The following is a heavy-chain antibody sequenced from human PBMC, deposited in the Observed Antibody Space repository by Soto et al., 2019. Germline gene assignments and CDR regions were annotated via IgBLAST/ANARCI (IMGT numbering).Heavy chain of an antibody. J-gene: IGHJ4*02. CDR1: GGSITSSSYY. D-gene: IGHD3-16*01. CDR3: ARHWGRKVFDY. V-gene: IGHV4-39*01. CDR2: IYYSGST. Sequence: PSETLSLTCTVSGGSITSSSYYWGWIRQPPGKGLEWIGNIYYSGSTYYNPPLKSRVNISADTSKNQFSLKLSSVTAADTAVYYCARHWGRKVFDYWGQGTLVTVS.